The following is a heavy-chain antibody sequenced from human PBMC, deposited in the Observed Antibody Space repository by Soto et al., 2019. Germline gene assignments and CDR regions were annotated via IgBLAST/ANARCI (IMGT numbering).Heavy chain of an antibody. Sequence: PVGSLRLSCAASGFTFSSYWMSWVRQAPGKGLEWVANIKQDGSEKYYVDSVKGRFTISRDNAKNSLYLQMNSLRAEDTAVYYCARGQYCSSTSCYTGYYYYGMDVWGQGTTVTVSS. V-gene: IGHV3-7*03. CDR2: IKQDGSEK. D-gene: IGHD2-2*02. CDR3: ARGQYCSSTSCYTGYYYYGMDV. J-gene: IGHJ6*02. CDR1: GFTFSSYW.